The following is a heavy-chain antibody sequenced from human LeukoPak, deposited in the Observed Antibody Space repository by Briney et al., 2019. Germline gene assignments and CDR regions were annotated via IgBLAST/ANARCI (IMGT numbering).Heavy chain of an antibody. D-gene: IGHD6-13*01. CDR3: ARERYIAAAGSENDAFDI. V-gene: IGHV3-48*01. CDR2: ISSSSSTI. CDR1: GFTFSSYS. J-gene: IGHJ3*02. Sequence: GGSLRLSCAASGFTFSSYSMNWVRQAPGKGLEWVSYISSSSSTIYYADSVKGRFTISRDNSKNTLYLQMNSLRAEDTAVYYCARERYIAAAGSENDAFDIWGQGTVVTVSS.